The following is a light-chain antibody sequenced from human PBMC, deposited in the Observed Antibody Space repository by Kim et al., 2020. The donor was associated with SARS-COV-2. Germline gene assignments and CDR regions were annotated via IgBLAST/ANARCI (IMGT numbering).Light chain of an antibody. CDR1: SIRGYY. J-gene: IGLJ3*02. V-gene: IGLV3-19*01. CDR2: GDK. Sequence: AVGQTVTITCQGDSIRGYYASWFRQKSGQAPILVIYGDKNRPSGIPDRFSGSGSGNTASLTITGAQAEDEADYYCNSRDSSGNHVLFGGGTQLTVL. CDR3: NSRDSSGNHVL.